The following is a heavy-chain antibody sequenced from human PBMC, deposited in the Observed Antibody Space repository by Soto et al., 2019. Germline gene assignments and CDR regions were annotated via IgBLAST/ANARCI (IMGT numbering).Heavy chain of an antibody. D-gene: IGHD3-9*01. J-gene: IGHJ4*02. Sequence: ASVKVSCKASGYTFTSYYMHWVRQAPGQGLEWMGIINPSGGSTSYAQKFQGRVNMTRDTSTSTVYMELSSLRSEDTAVYYCARDQDIVTGYYNLGGIDYWGQGTLVTVSS. CDR1: GYTFTSYY. CDR2: INPSGGST. V-gene: IGHV1-46*01. CDR3: ARDQDIVTGYYNLGGIDY.